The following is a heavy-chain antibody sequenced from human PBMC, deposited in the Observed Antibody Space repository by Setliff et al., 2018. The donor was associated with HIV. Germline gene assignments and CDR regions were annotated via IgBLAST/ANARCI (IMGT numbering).Heavy chain of an antibody. CDR3: VRWYYCVSGACYRADY. J-gene: IGHJ4*02. CDR1: GTSFSDHY. V-gene: IGHV4-34*01. CDR2: MNQSGTT. D-gene: IGHD2-21*02. Sequence: SETLSLTCSVHGTSFSDHYWSWVRQTPGKGLEWIGEMNQSGTTNYNPSLKSRVTMSIDTSERQFSLKLTSVTAADTAVYYCVRWYYCVSGACYRADYWGQGTMVTAPQ.